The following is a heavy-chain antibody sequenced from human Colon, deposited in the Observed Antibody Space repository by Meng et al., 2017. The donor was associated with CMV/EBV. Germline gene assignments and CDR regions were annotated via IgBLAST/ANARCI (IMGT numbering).Heavy chain of an antibody. D-gene: IGHD3-10*01. CDR3: ARGGGTPIRGVLPFDF. V-gene: IGHV4-34*01. Sequence: QVQPPQGGGGLFKPSETLSLTCPPYGGSFSPYYWSWIRQSPGRGLEWIAEIDHTGSTNYNPSLKSRVTISIDTSNSHFSLNLTSATAADTAVYYCARGGGTPIRGVLPFDFWGQGTLVTVSS. CDR2: IDHTGST. CDR1: GGSFSPYY. J-gene: IGHJ4*02.